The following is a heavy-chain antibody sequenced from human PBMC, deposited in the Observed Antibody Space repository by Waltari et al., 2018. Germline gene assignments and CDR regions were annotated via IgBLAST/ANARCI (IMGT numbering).Heavy chain of an antibody. Sequence: QVQLQESGPGLVKPSETLSLTCTVSGYSISSGYYWGWIRQPPGKGLEWIGSIYHSWSTYYNPSLKSRVTIAVDTSKNQFSLKLSSVTAADTAVYYCARGGGVPGSMYYYYYGMDVWGQGTTVTVSS. CDR1: GYSISSGYY. CDR2: IYHSWST. J-gene: IGHJ6*02. V-gene: IGHV4-38-2*02. CDR3: ARGGGVPGSMYYYYYGMDV. D-gene: IGHD1-1*01.